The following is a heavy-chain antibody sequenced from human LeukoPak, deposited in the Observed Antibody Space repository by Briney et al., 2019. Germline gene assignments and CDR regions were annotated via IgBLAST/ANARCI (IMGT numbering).Heavy chain of an antibody. CDR1: GGSISSYY. CDR2: IYYSGST. CDR3: ARHGAYELAWCDP. J-gene: IGHJ5*02. V-gene: IGHV4-59*01. D-gene: IGHD2-21*01. Sequence: SETLSLTCTVSGGSISSYYWSWIRQPPGKGLEWIGYIYYSGSTNYNPSLKSRVTISIDTSKSQFSLKLSSVTAADTAVYYCARHGAYELAWCDPWGQGTLVTVSS.